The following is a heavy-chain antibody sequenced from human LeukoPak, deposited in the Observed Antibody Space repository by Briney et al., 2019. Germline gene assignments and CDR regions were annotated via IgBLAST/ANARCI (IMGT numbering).Heavy chain of an antibody. Sequence: GGSLRLSCAASGFTFSSYWVTWVRQAPGKGLEWVSSIYTSSSYIYYADSVKGRFTISRDNAKNSLFLQMNSLRAEDTAVYYCARVECGGDCYSSFDYWGQGTLVTVSS. D-gene: IGHD2-21*02. J-gene: IGHJ4*02. V-gene: IGHV3-21*01. CDR3: ARVECGGDCYSSFDY. CDR1: GFTFSSYW. CDR2: IYTSSSYI.